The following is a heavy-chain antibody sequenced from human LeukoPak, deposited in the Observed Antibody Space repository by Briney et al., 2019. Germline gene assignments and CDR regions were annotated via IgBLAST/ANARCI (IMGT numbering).Heavy chain of an antibody. CDR3: ARGKYFDWLLFRSPHAFDI. D-gene: IGHD3-9*01. CDR1: GGSISSYY. J-gene: IGHJ3*02. CDR2: IYYSGST. Sequence: SETLSLTCTVSGGSISSYYWSWIRQRPGKGLEWIGYIYYSGSTNYNPSLKSRVTISVDTSKNQFSLKPSSVTAADTAVYYCARGKYFDWLLFRSPHAFDIWGQGTMVTVSS. V-gene: IGHV4-59*01.